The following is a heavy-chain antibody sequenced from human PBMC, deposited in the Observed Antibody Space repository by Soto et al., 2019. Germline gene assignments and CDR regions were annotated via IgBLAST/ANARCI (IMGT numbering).Heavy chain of an antibody. CDR3: ARDFGPNYRRGSYYYYYFGMDV. J-gene: IGHJ6*02. CDR1: GFTFSSYA. V-gene: IGHV3-30-3*01. D-gene: IGHD4-4*01. CDR2: ISYDGSNK. Sequence: QVQLVESGGGVVQPGRSLRLSCAASGFTFSSYAMHWVRQAPGKGLEWVAVISYDGSNKYYADSVKGRFTISRDNSKNTLYLQMNSLRAEDTAVYYCARDFGPNYRRGSYYYYYFGMDVWGQGTTVTVSS.